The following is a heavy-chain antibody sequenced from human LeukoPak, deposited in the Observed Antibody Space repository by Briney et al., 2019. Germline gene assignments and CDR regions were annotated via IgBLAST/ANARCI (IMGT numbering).Heavy chain of an antibody. V-gene: IGHV4-61*08. J-gene: IGHJ4*02. D-gene: IGHD3-9*01. CDR1: GGSVSGGGYS. CDR2: IYYSGST. Sequence: PSETLSLTCAVSGGSVSGGGYSWSWIRQPPGKGLEWIGYIYYSGSTNYNPSLKSRVTISVDTSKNQFSLKLTSVTAADTAVYYCARSRGPNILTGYYMPYYFDYWGQGTLVTVSS. CDR3: ARSRGPNILTGYYMPYYFDY.